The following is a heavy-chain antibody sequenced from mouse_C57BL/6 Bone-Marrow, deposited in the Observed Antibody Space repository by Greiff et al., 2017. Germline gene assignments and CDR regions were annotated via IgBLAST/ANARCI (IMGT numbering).Heavy chain of an antibody. J-gene: IGHJ1*03. CDR1: GYTFTSYG. CDR2: IYPRSGNT. Sequence: QVQLQQSGAELARPGASVKLSCKASGYTFTSYGISWVKQRTGQGLEWIGEIYPRSGNTYYNEKFKGKATLTADKSSSTAYMELRSLTSEDSAVYFCARWITTVVAPSCDVWGTETTVTVSS. D-gene: IGHD1-1*01. V-gene: IGHV1-81*01. CDR3: ARWITTVVAPSCDV.